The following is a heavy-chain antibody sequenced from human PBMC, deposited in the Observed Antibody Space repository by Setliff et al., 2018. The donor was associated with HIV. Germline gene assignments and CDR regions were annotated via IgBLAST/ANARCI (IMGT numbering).Heavy chain of an antibody. J-gene: IGHJ6*03. V-gene: IGHV3-48*01. Sequence: GGSLRLSCAASGFTFSIYAMTWVRRVPGKGLEWLSYISGGSTLIQYADSVKGRFTVSRDNSKNTLYLQMNSLRGEDTAVYYCAREIRAGDYPPYNYYFYMDVWGKGTTVTVSS. CDR1: GFTFSIYA. CDR3: AREIRAGDYPPYNYYFYMDV. D-gene: IGHD4-17*01. CDR2: ISGGSTLI.